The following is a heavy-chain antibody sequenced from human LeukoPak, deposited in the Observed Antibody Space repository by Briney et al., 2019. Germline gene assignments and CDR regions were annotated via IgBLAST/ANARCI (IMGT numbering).Heavy chain of an antibody. Sequence: SETLSLTCTVSGGSISSNDYYWNWIRQPPGKGLEWIGEMYLSGTTHSNPSVKSRVTISIDKSKNQFFLNLSSVTAADTAVYYCAGLVGRYSSGLYYYYFDYWGQGTLVTVSS. CDR3: AGLVGRYSSGLYYYYFDY. CDR1: GGSISSNDYY. J-gene: IGHJ4*02. D-gene: IGHD3-22*01. V-gene: IGHV4-39*07. CDR2: MYLSGTT.